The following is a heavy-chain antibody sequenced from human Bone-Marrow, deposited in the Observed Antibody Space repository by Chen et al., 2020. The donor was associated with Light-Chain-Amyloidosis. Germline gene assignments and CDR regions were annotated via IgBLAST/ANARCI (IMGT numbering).Heavy chain of an antibody. J-gene: IGHJ4*02. CDR3: AREGALGVPEDY. D-gene: IGHD2-8*01. V-gene: IGHV3-64*01. CDR2: ISSNGGST. Sequence: EVQLVESGGGLVQPGGSLRLSCAASGFTFSSYAMHWVRQAPGKGLEYVSAISSNGGSTYYANSVKGRFTISRDNSKNTLYLQMGSLRAEDMAVYYCAREGALGVPEDYWGQGTLVTVSS. CDR1: GFTFSSYA.